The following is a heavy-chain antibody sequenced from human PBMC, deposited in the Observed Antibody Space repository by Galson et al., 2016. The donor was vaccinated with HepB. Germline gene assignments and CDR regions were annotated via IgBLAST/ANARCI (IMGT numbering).Heavy chain of an antibody. CDR1: GSSISSRCDY. J-gene: IGHJ4*02. V-gene: IGHV4-39*06. CDR3: ARDRGKIGYSSSSDF. D-gene: IGHD6-13*01. CDR2: IYYTGAT. Sequence: SETLSLTCTVSGSSISSRCDYCGWVRQTPGKGLEWIGSIYYTGATFYQSSLKSRVTISIDMSRNKFTLRLTSVTAADTAVYYCARDRGKIGYSSSSDFWGQGTLVTVSS.